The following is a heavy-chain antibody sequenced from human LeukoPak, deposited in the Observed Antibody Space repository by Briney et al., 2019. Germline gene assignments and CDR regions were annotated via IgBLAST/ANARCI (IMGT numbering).Heavy chain of an antibody. J-gene: IGHJ2*01. Sequence: PSETLSLTCTVSGDSIRSYYWSWIRQPPEKGLEWVGYIFYSGSTNYNPSLKSGVTISIDTYKTQLSLKKKYVTDGDTAVYYCARLQRVTLAGPDYWFFDLWGRGTLVTVSS. CDR2: IFYSGST. CDR3: ARLQRVTLAGPDYWFFDL. CDR1: GDSIRSYY. V-gene: IGHV4-59*01. D-gene: IGHD6-19*01.